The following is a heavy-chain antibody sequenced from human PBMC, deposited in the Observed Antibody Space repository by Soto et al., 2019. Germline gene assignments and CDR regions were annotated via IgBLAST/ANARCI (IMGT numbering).Heavy chain of an antibody. CDR3: ARVLVGSSGWYAFVYAFDI. J-gene: IGHJ3*02. D-gene: IGHD6-19*01. Sequence: GGSLRLSCAASGFTFSSYSMNWVRQAPGKGLEWVSSISSSSSYIYYADSVKDRFTISRDNAKNSLYLQMNSLRAEDTAVYYCARVLVGSSGWYAFVYAFDIWGQGTMVTVSS. V-gene: IGHV3-21*01. CDR2: ISSSSSYI. CDR1: GFTFSSYS.